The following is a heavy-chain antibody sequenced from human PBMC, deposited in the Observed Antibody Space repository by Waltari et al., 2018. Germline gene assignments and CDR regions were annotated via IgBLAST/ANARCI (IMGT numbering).Heavy chain of an antibody. CDR2: SKSKSDGATT. V-gene: IGHV3-15*01. CDR3: TTLDAPWGG. J-gene: IGHJ4*01. Sequence: EVQMVESGGGSMKPGDSLRLSCVASGFTFTPAWLTWVRQAPGKGLEGVGRSKSKSDGATTDFAAPVKGRFSISREDSQNMVFLQMNSLRTEDTAVYYCTTLDAPWGGWGHGTLVTVS. CDR1: GFTFTPAW. D-gene: IGHD7-27*01.